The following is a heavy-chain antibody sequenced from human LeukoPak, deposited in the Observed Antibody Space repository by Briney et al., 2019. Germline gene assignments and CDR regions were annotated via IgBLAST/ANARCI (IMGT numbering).Heavy chain of an antibody. CDR2: IDYDGRNA. CDR1: GFTFSSSG. CDR3: AKRAIVNSIDYFDH. D-gene: IGHD3-22*01. V-gene: IGHV3-30*02. J-gene: IGHJ4*02. Sequence: GGSLRLSCAASGFTFSSSGMHWVRQAPGKGLEWVAFIDYDGRNAFYADSVKGRFTISRDNSKNTLYLQMNSLRAEDTAVYYCAKRAIVNSIDYFDHWGQGTLVTVSS.